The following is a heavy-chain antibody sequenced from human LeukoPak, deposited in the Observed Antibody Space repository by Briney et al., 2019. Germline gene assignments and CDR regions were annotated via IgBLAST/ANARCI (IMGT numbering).Heavy chain of an antibody. J-gene: IGHJ6*02. V-gene: IGHV3-7*01. Sequence: PGGSLRLSCVASGFTVRSNCMTWVRQAPGKGLEWVANIKQDGSEKCYVDSVKGRFTISRDNAKNSLYLQMNSLRAEGTAVYYCARDRWELLSNSYHYCGLDVWGQGTTVTVSS. D-gene: IGHD2-15*01. CDR1: GFTVRSNC. CDR3: ARDRWELLSNSYHYCGLDV. CDR2: IKQDGSEK.